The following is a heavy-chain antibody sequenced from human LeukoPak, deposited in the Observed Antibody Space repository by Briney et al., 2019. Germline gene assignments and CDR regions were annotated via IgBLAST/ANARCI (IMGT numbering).Heavy chain of an antibody. CDR3: AREGNMVRGVYFDY. CDR1: GFTFSSYG. J-gene: IGHJ4*02. Sequence: PGRSLRLSCAASGFTFSSYGMHWVRQAPGKGLEWVAVIWYDGSNKYYADSVKGRFTISRDNSKNTLYLQMNSLRAEDTAVYYCAREGNMVRGVYFDYWGQGTLVTVSS. V-gene: IGHV3-33*01. CDR2: IWYDGSNK. D-gene: IGHD3-10*01.